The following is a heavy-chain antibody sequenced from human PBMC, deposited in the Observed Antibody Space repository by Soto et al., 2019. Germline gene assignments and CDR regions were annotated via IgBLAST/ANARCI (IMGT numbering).Heavy chain of an antibody. V-gene: IGHV4-4*07. CDR3: AREAGPDRWFDP. Sequence: TSETLSLTCTVSCASISSYFWTWIRQPAGKGLDWIGRISTSGTTNYNPSLKSRVTMSLDTSKNHFSLNLSSVTAADTAVYYCAREAGPDRWFDPWGQGTLVTVSS. CDR1: CASISSYF. J-gene: IGHJ5*02. D-gene: IGHD6-19*01. CDR2: ISTSGTT.